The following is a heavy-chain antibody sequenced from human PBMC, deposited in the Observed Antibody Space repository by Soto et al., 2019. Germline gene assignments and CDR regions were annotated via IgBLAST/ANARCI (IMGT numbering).Heavy chain of an antibody. CDR2: IYYSGST. J-gene: IGHJ3*02. D-gene: IGHD2-2*01. CDR3: ARQRWGYCSSTSCYGAFDI. Sequence: SETLSLTCTVSGGSISSYYWSWIRQPPGKGLEWIGYIYYSGSTNYNPPLKSRVTISVDTSKNQFSLKLSSVTAADTAVYYCARQRWGYCSSTSCYGAFDIWGQGTMVTVSS. CDR1: GGSISSYY. V-gene: IGHV4-59*08.